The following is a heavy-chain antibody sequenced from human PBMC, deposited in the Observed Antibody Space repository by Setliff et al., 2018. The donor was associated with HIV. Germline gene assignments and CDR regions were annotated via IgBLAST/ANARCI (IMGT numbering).Heavy chain of an antibody. CDR2: VTSNSGNI. J-gene: IGHJ4*02. V-gene: IGHV3-9*01. Sequence: TGGSLRLSCTASGFTFGDYAMHWVRQAPGKGLEWVSGVTSNSGNIDYADSVKGRFTISRDNAKNSLYLQMSSLRPEDTALYYCARQGFVPLGAHQFDYWGPGTLVTVSS. CDR3: ARQGFVPLGAHQFDY. D-gene: IGHD3-16*01. CDR1: GFTFGDYA.